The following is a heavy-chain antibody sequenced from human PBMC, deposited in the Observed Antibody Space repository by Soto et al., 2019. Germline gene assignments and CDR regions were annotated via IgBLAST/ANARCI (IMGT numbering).Heavy chain of an antibody. CDR2: INPNSGGT. V-gene: IGHV1-2*02. CDR3: ARERGVTIFAVVIVAGMDV. CDR1: GYTFTGYY. J-gene: IGHJ6*02. D-gene: IGHD3-3*01. Sequence: ASVKVSCKASGYTFTGYYMHWVRQAPGQGLEWMGWINPNSGGTNYAQKFQGRVTMTRDTSISTAYMELSRLRSDDTAVYYCARERGVTIFAVVIVAGMDVWGQGTTVTVSS.